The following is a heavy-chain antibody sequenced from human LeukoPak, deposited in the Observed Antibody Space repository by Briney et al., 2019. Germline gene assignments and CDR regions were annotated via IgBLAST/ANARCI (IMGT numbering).Heavy chain of an antibody. CDR2: INSRGNT. CDR3: AKEREYCSSGSCHYDLDV. Sequence: SETLSLTCTVSGGSITNYYWSWIRQPAGKGLEWIGRINSRGNTNYNPSLKSRVTISVDTSKNQFSLKLSSVTAADTAVYYCAKEREYCSSGSCHYDLDVWGQGTTVTVSS. V-gene: IGHV4-4*07. D-gene: IGHD2-15*01. CDR1: GGSITNYY. J-gene: IGHJ6*02.